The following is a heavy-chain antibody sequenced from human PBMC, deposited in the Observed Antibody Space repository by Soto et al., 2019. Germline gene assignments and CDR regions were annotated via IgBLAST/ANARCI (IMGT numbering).Heavy chain of an antibody. J-gene: IGHJ3*02. V-gene: IGHV3-48*01. Sequence: EVQLVESGGGLVQPGGSLRLSCAASGFTFSTYSMNWVRQAPGKGLEWVSYISGSSNTMYYADSVKGRFTISRDNAKSSLYLQMNRLRAEDTAVYYCARDLAFDIWGQGTMVTVSS. CDR2: ISGSSNTM. CDR3: ARDLAFDI. CDR1: GFTFSTYS.